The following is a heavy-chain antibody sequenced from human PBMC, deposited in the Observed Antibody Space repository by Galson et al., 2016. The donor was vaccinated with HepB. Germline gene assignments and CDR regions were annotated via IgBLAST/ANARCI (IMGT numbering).Heavy chain of an antibody. J-gene: IGHJ4*02. Sequence: RSLRLSCAASGFAFSPYGIHWVRQSPGKGLEWVAVVWSDATKRYYADSVKGRFTISRDNSKNTLYLQMNSLTAEDTALYYCARDFGHDSTWQYHFDLWGQGTLVTVSS. CDR3: ARDFGHDSTWQYHFDL. V-gene: IGHV3-33*01. D-gene: IGHD6-13*01. CDR2: VWSDATKR. CDR1: GFAFSPYG.